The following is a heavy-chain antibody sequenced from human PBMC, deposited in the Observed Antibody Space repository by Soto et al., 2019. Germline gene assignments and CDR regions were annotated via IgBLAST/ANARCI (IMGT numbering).Heavy chain of an antibody. CDR3: ARDGDIQGGPPPKNYAMDG. J-gene: IGHJ6*02. CDR2: IWYDGSNK. V-gene: IGHV3-33*08. CDR1: GFTFRNFG. D-gene: IGHD5-12*01. Sequence: QVRLVESGGGVVQPGRSLRLSCSASGFTFRNFGFHWVRQAPGKGLEWVALIWYDGSNKYYAESLKGRVSISRDNSKNTLYLEMKSLRFEDTAVYYCARDGDIQGGPPPKNYAMDGWGQGTTVTVSS.